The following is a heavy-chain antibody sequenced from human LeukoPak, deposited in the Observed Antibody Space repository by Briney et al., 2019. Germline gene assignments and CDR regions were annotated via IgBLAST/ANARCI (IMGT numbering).Heavy chain of an antibody. J-gene: IGHJ6*02. Sequence: GRSLRLSCAASGFTFSSYAMHWVRQAPGKGLEWVAVISYDGSNKYYADSVKGRFTISRGNSKNTLYLQMNSLRAEDTAVYYCARGGAARQLSTIYPYYYYGMDVWGQGTTVTVSS. CDR3: ARGGAARQLSTIYPYYYYGMDV. D-gene: IGHD6-6*01. CDR1: GFTFSSYA. CDR2: ISYDGSNK. V-gene: IGHV3-30-3*01.